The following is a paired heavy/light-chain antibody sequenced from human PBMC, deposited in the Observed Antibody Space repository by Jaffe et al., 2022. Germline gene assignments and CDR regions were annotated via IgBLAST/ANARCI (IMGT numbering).Light chain of an antibody. Sequence: DIQMTQSPSTLSASVGDRVTITCRASQSISSWLAWYQQKPGKAPKLLIYKASSLESGVPSRFSGSGSGTEFTLTISSLQPDDFATYYCQQYNSYSVTFGQGTKLEIK. CDR3: QQYNSYSVT. CDR2: KAS. CDR1: QSISSW. V-gene: IGKV1-5*03. J-gene: IGKJ2*01.
Heavy chain of an antibody. CDR2: IYHSGST. CDR1: GYSISSGYY. CDR3: ARSGVRGYSGYGHGPPYYFDY. D-gene: IGHD5-12*01. V-gene: IGHV4-38-2*01. J-gene: IGHJ4*02. Sequence: QVQLQESGPGLVKPSETLSLTCAVSGYSISSGYYWGWIRQPPGKGLEWIGSIYHSGSTYYNPSLKSRVTISVDTSKNQFSLKLSSVTAADTAVYYCARSGVRGYSGYGHGPPYYFDYWGQGTLVTVSS.